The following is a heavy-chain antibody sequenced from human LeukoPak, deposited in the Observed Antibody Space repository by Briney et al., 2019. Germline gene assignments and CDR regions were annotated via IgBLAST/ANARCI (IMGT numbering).Heavy chain of an antibody. J-gene: IGHJ2*01. CDR2: IYYSGST. D-gene: IGHD3-22*01. Sequence: SQTLSLTCTVSGDSISSGDYYWSWIRQPPGKGLEWIGYIYYSGSTYYNPSLKSRVTISVDTSKNQFSLKLSSVTAADTAVYYCARRVYYYDSSGYPRWYFDLWGRGTLVTVSS. CDR1: GDSISSGDYY. CDR3: ARRVYYYDSSGYPRWYFDL. V-gene: IGHV4-30-4*01.